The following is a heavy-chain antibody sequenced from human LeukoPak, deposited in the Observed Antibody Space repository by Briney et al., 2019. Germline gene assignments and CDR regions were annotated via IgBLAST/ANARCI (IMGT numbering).Heavy chain of an antibody. CDR2: IYPGDYDT. Sequence: KGGESLKISCKGSGYRFTSHWIGWVRHVPGKGLEQMGIIYPGDYDTRYSPAVHGQVTITADKSISTAYLQWSMLKGSDTTMYYWATLVGDVSSFDYWGERTLVTASS. D-gene: IGHD3-10*01. CDR3: ATLVGDVSSFDY. CDR1: GYRFTSHW. V-gene: IGHV5-51*01. J-gene: IGHJ4*02.